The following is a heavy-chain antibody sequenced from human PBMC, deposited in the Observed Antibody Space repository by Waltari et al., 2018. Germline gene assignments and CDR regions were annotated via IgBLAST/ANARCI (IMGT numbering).Heavy chain of an antibody. V-gene: IGHV3-48*03. CDR2: INSIGTTI. D-gene: IGHD3-10*01. CDR1: GFTFSMYE. CDR3: VRDGGVPGLDV. J-gene: IGHJ6*04. Sequence: EQVVESGGGLVQPGGSLRPSCVGSGFTFSMYEMSWVRQAPGKGLEWVSYINSIGTTIYDADSVKGRFTTSRDDAKNSLYLQMNSLRVEDTAIYYCVRDGGVPGLDVWGRGTTVTVSS.